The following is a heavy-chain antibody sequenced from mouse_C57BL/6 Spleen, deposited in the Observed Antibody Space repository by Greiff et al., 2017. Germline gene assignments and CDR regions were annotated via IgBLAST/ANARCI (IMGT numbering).Heavy chain of an antibody. Sequence: VQLQQPGTELVKPGASVKLSCKASGYTFTSYWMHWVKQRPGQGLEWIGNINPCNGGTNYNEKFKGKATLTVDKSSSTAYMQLSSLTSEDTRVYYWASRGDSDYCCINWYFDVWGTGTTVTVSS. CDR2: INPCNGGT. CDR1: GYTFTSYW. V-gene: IGHV1-53*01. D-gene: IGHD1-1*02. J-gene: IGHJ1*03. CDR3: ASRGDSDYCCINWYFDV.